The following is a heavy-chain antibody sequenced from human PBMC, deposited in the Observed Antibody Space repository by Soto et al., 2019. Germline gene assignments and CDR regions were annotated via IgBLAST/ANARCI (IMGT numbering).Heavy chain of an antibody. J-gene: IGHJ4*02. CDR3: ARTDVLRYFDLDY. D-gene: IGHD3-9*01. CDR1: GGSISSYY. CDR2: IYYSGST. Sequence: SETLSLTCTVSGGSISSYYWSWIRQPPGKGLEWIGYIYYSGSTNYNPSLKSRVTISVDTSKNQFSLKLSSVTAADTAVYYCARTDVLRYFDLDYWGQGTLVTVS. V-gene: IGHV4-59*01.